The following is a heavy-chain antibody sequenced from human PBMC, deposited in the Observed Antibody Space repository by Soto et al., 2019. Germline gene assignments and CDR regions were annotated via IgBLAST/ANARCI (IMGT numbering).Heavy chain of an antibody. CDR1: GGSISSSSYY. CDR3: ARQPHPVFFRGSPIYFVY. Sequence: ETLSLTCTVSGGSISSSSYYWGWIRQPPGKGLEWIGSIYYSGSTYYNPSLKSRVTISVDTSKNQFSLKLSSVTAADTVVYFCARQPHPVFFRGSPIYFVYWGQGTLFTSPQ. V-gene: IGHV4-39*01. D-gene: IGHD3-16*01. CDR2: IYYSGST. J-gene: IGHJ4*02.